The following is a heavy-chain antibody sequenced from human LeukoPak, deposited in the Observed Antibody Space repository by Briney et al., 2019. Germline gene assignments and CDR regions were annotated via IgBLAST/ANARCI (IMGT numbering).Heavy chain of an antibody. Sequence: PGGSLRLSCAVSGFTFSSYAMSWVREAPGKGLEWVSSISGSGGTTYYADSVKGRFTISRDNSKNTLYLQMNSLRAEDTALYYCAKGFYSGTYPYYFDYWAREPWSPSPQ. J-gene: IGHJ4*02. V-gene: IGHV3-23*01. CDR2: ISGSGGTT. D-gene: IGHD3-10*01. CDR3: AKGFYSGTYPYYFDY. CDR1: GFTFSSYA.